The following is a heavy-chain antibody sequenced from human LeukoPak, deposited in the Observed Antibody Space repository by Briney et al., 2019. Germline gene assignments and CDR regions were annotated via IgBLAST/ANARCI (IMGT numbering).Heavy chain of an antibody. V-gene: IGHV1-69*06. CDR3: ARGLLGDYYYYGMDV. CDR1: GGSFSSYT. CDR2: IIPIFGTA. D-gene: IGHD3-16*01. J-gene: IGHJ6*04. Sequence: ASVKVSCKASGGSFSSYTISWVRQAPGQGLEWMGGIIPIFGTANYAQKFQGRVTITADKSTSTAYMELSSLRSEDTAVYYCARGLLGDYYYYGMDVWGKGTTVTVSS.